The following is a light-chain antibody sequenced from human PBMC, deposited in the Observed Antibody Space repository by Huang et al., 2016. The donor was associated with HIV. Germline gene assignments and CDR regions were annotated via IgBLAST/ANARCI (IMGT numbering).Light chain of an antibody. V-gene: IGKV1-39*01. CDR2: AAS. CDR1: QTIKNY. J-gene: IGKJ2*01. CDR3: QQSFSDPYT. Sequence: DIQMTQSPSSLSASVGDSVTITCRASQTIKNYLVWYQQKPGKAPGPLIYAASSLESGVPSRFSGSGYETDFTLTISSLQPEDFATYYCQQSFSDPYTFGQGTKLEIK.